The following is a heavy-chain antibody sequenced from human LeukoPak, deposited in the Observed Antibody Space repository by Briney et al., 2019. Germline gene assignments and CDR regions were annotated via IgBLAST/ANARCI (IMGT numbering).Heavy chain of an antibody. CDR2: ISSSSSTI. D-gene: IGHD3-10*01. V-gene: IGHV3-48*04. CDR1: GFTFSSYS. CDR3: ASRTQYYYGSGSYYLD. J-gene: IGHJ4*02. Sequence: GGSLRLSCAASGFTFSSYSMNWVRQAPGKGLEWVSYISSSSSTIYYADSVKGRFTISRDNAKNSLYLQMNSLRAEDTAVYYCASRTQYYYGSGSYYLDWGQGTLVTVSS.